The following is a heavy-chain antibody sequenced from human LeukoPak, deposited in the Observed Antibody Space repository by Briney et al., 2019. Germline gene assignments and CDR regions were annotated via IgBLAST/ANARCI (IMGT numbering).Heavy chain of an antibody. J-gene: IGHJ5*02. CDR3: ARHGTSGTNLNWFDP. D-gene: IGHD1-1*01. Sequence: SETLSLTCTVSGGSISSFHWSWIRQPPGKGLEWIGYIHYSGSTNYNPSLKSRVTISVDTSKNQFSLKLSSVTAADTAVYYCARHGTSGTNLNWFDPWGQGTLVTVSS. V-gene: IGHV4-59*01. CDR1: GGSISSFH. CDR2: IHYSGST.